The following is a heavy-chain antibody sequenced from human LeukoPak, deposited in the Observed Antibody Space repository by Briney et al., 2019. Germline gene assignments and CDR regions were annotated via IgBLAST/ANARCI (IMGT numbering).Heavy chain of an antibody. CDR2: VNADNSNT. CDR3: ARDSVPGAAAGTGDY. D-gene: IGHD6-13*01. Sequence: VASVKVSCKASGFPFTSYAIHWVRQAPGQRLEWMGWVNADNSNTKYSQEFQGRVTITRDTSASTAYMDLNSLRSEDTAVYYCARDSVPGAAAGTGDYWGQGTLVTVSS. CDR1: GFPFTSYA. J-gene: IGHJ4*02. V-gene: IGHV1-3*03.